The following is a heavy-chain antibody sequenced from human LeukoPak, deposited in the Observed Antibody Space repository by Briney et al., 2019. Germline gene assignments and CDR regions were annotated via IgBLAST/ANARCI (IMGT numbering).Heavy chain of an antibody. CDR2: IYSGGRT. V-gene: IGHV3-53*01. J-gene: IGHJ4*02. CDR1: GFTVSSNY. CDR3: ARDENVSGVES. D-gene: IGHD3-10*02. Sequence: PGGSLRLSCAASGFTVSSNYMTWVRQAPGKGLEWVSVIYSGGRTYYADSVNGRFTISRDNSKNTLYLQMSSLRVEDTAVYYCARDENVSGVESWGQGTLVTVSS.